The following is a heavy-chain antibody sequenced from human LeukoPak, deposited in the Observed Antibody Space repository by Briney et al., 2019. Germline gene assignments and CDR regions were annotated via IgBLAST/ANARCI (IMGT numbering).Heavy chain of an antibody. CDR2: INPNSGGT. V-gene: IGHV1-2*02. CDR1: GYTFTGYY. Sequence: GASVKVSCKASGYTFTGYYMHWVRQAPGQRLEWMGWINPNSGGTNYAQKFQGRVNMTRDTSISTAYMELSRLRSDDTAVYYCAREGRLRLSNWFDPWGQGTLVTVSS. J-gene: IGHJ5*02. D-gene: IGHD3-16*01. CDR3: AREGRLRLSNWFDP.